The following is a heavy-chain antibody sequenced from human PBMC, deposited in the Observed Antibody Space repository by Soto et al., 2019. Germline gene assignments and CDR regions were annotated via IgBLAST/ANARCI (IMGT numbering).Heavy chain of an antibody. Sequence: QVQLVQSGAEVKKPGASVTVSCKTSGYTFSNYGINWVRQAPGQGLEWMGWISGYNGNTNYAQPVKGIVTMTTDTSTGTVYMELRSMISDDTAIYYCARFLMVGGWFAPKYYHVMEVWGQGTTVTVSS. D-gene: IGHD6-19*01. CDR1: GYTFSNYG. CDR3: ARFLMVGGWFAPKYYHVMEV. CDR2: ISGYNGNT. V-gene: IGHV1-18*01. J-gene: IGHJ6*02.